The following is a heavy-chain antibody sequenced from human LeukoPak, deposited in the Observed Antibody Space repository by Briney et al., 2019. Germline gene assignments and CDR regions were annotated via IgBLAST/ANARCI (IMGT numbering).Heavy chain of an antibody. D-gene: IGHD6-13*01. CDR1: GGTFSSYA. Sequence: SVKVSCKASGGTFSSYAISWVRQAPGQGLEWMGGIIPIFGTANYAQKFQGRVTITTDESTSTAYMELSSLRSEDTAVYFCAKSIASAGTNSCYYMDVWGTGTTVTVSS. V-gene: IGHV1-69*05. CDR2: IIPIFGTA. J-gene: IGHJ6*03. CDR3: AKSIASAGTNSCYYMDV.